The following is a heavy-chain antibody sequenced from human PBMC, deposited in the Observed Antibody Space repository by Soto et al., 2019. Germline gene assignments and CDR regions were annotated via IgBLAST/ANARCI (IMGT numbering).Heavy chain of an antibody. V-gene: IGHV1-69*12. Sequence: QVQLVQSGAEVKKPGSSVKVSCKASGGTFSSYAISWVRQAPGQGLEWMGGIIPIFGTANYAQKFQGRVTINADESTRTAYMELSSLRSEDTAGYYCARVGSGLGLENWFDPWGQGTLVTVSS. CDR1: GGTFSSYA. J-gene: IGHJ5*02. CDR3: ARVGSGLGLENWFDP. CDR2: IIPIFGTA. D-gene: IGHD3-10*01.